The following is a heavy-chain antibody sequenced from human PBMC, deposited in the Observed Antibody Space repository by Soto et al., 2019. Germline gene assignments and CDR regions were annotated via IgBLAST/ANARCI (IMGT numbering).Heavy chain of an antibody. CDR3: ARVAVAGTRSWYFDL. D-gene: IGHD6-19*01. V-gene: IGHV4-39*01. CDR2: IYYSGST. J-gene: IGHJ2*01. CDR1: GGSISSSSYY. Sequence: QLQLQESGPGLVKPSETLSLTCTVSGGSISSSSYYWGWIRQPPGKGLEWIGSIYYSGSTYYNPSLKSRVTISVDTSKNLFSLKLSSVTAADTAVYYCARVAVAGTRSWYFDLWGRGTLVTVSS.